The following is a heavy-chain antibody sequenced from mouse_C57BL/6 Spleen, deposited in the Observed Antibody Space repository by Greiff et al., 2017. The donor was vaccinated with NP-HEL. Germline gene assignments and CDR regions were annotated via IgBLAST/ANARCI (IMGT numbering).Heavy chain of an antibody. CDR1: GFTFSDYG. V-gene: IGHV5-17*01. CDR2: ISSGSSTI. Sequence: EVQRVESGGGLVKPGGSLKLSCAASGFTFSDYGMHWVRQAPEKGLEWVAYISSGSSTIYYADTVKGRFTISRDNAKNTLFLQMTSLRSEDTAMYYCARDYYDYDGGYFDVWGTGTTVTVSS. D-gene: IGHD2-4*01. CDR3: ARDYYDYDGGYFDV. J-gene: IGHJ1*03.